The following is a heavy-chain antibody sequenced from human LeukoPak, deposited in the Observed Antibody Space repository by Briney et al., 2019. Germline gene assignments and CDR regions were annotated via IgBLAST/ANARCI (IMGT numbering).Heavy chain of an antibody. V-gene: IGHV1-8*03. CDR2: MNPNSGNT. CDR1: GYTFTSYD. D-gene: IGHD3-3*01. Sequence: ASVKVSCKASGYTFTSYDINWVRQATGQGLEWMGWMNPNSGNTGYAQKFQGRATITRNTSISTAYMELSSLRSEDTAVYYCARGLRFRGWFDPWGQGTLVTVSS. CDR3: ARGLRFRGWFDP. J-gene: IGHJ5*02.